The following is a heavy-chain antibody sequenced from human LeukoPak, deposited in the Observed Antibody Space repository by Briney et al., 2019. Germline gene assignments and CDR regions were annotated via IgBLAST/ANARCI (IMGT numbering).Heavy chain of an antibody. V-gene: IGHV3-30*18. CDR1: GFTFSSYG. J-gene: IGHJ4*02. CDR2: ISYDGSNK. D-gene: IGHD6-19*01. CDR3: AKDLSSGSRRAY. Sequence: GGSLRLSCAASGFTFSSYGMHWVRQAPGKGLEWVAVISYDGSNKYYADSVKGRFTISRDNSKNTLYLQMNSLRAEGTGVYYCAKDLSSGSRRAYWGQGTLVTVSS.